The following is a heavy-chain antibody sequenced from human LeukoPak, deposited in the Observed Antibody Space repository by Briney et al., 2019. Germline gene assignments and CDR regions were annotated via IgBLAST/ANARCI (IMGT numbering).Heavy chain of an antibody. V-gene: IGHV1-2*02. CDR1: GYTFTGYY. D-gene: IGHD2-15*01. Sequence: ASVKVSCKASGYTFTGYYIHWVRQAPGQGLEWMGWINPNSGGTNYAKKFQGRVTMTRDPSISTAYMELSRLRSDDTAVYYCAREGGGYCSGGSCHSDYDAFDIWGQGTMVTVSS. CDR3: AREGGGYCSGGSCHSDYDAFDI. CDR2: INPNSGGT. J-gene: IGHJ3*02.